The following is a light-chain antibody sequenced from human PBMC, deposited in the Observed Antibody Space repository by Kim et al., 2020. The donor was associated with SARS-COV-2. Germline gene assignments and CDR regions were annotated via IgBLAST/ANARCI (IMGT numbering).Light chain of an antibody. CDR1: SLRSYY. CDR2: GKN. V-gene: IGLV3-19*01. J-gene: IGLJ2*01. CDR3: NSRDSSGNHLVV. Sequence: SSELTQDPAVSVALGQTVRITCQGDSLRSYYASWYQQKPGQAPVLVIYGKNNRPSGIPDRSSGSSSGNTASLTITGAQAEDEADYYCNSRDSSGNHLVVF.